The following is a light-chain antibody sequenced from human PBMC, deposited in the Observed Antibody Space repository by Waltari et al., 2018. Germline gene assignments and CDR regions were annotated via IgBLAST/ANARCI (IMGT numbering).Light chain of an antibody. V-gene: IGKV3-20*01. Sequence: EIVLAQSPGTLSLSPGERATPSCRPRRSVGDNCLAWYQQKPGQAPRLLIYGTSNRATGIPDRFSGSGSGTDFTLTITRLEPEDFAVYYCQQHMTSPLTFGGGTKVEIK. CDR2: GTS. CDR3: QQHMTSPLT. J-gene: IGKJ4*01. CDR1: RSVGDNC.